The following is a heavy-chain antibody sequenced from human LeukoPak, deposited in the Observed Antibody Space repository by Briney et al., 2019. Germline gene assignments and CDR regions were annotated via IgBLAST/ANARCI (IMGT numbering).Heavy chain of an antibody. Sequence: GGSLRLSCAASGFTFSSYGMSWVRQAPGKGLEWVSAISGSGGSTYYADSVKGRFTISRDNSKNTLYLQMNSLRAEDTAVYYCQAGVKQVVPAAHFDYWGQGTLVTVSS. CDR2: ISGSGGST. V-gene: IGHV3-23*01. D-gene: IGHD2-2*01. CDR1: GFTFSSYG. CDR3: QAGVKQVVPAAHFDY. J-gene: IGHJ4*02.